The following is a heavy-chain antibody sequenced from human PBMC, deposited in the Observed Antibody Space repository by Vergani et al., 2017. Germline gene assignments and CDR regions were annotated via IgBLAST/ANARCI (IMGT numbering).Heavy chain of an antibody. D-gene: IGHD3-10*01. CDR1: GGTFSSYA. V-gene: IGHV1-69*12. CDR3: AREKDYYGSGSYYTQDY. CDR2: IIPIFGTA. Sequence: QVQLVQSGAEVKKPGSSVKVSCKASGGTFSSYAISWVRQAPGQGLEWMGGIIPIFGTANHAQTFQGRVTITADESTSTAYMELSSLRSEDTAVYYCAREKDYYGSGSYYTQDYWGQGTLVTVSS. J-gene: IGHJ4*02.